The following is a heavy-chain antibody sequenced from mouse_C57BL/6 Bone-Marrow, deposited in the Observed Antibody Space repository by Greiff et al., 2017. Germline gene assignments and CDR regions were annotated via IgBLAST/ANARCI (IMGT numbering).Heavy chain of an antibody. V-gene: IGHV1-18*01. CDR1: GYTFTDYN. D-gene: IGHD2-1*01. J-gene: IGHJ4*01. CDR3: ARDGNYLYYAMDY. Sequence: VQLKESGPELVKPGASVKIPCKASGYTFTDYNMDWVKQSHGKSLEWIGDINPNNGGTIYNQKFKGKATLTVDKSSSTAYMELRSLTSEDTAVYYCARDGNYLYYAMDYWGQGTSVTVSS. CDR2: INPNNGGT.